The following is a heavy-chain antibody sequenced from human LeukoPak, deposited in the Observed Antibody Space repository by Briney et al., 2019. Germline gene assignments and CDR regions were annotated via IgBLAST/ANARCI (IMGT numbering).Heavy chain of an antibody. CDR1: GFTFSSYW. CDR3: ARWRNYCSGGSCYTGPFDY. V-gene: IGHV3-7*01. D-gene: IGHD2-15*01. J-gene: IGHJ4*02. Sequence: PGGSLRLSCAASGFTFSSYWMSWVRQAPGKGLEWVANIKQDGSEKYYVDSVKGRFTISRDNAKNSLYLKMNSLRAEDTAVYYCARWRNYCSGGSCYTGPFDYWGQGTLVTVSS. CDR2: IKQDGSEK.